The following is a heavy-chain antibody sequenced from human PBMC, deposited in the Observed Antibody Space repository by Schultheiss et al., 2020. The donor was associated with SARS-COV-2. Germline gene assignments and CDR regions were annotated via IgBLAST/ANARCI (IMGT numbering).Heavy chain of an antibody. CDR2: IKQDGSEK. Sequence: GGSLRLSCAASGFTFSSYAMHWVRQAPGKGLEWVANIKQDGSEKYYVDSVKGRFTISRDNAKNSLYLQMNSLRAEDTAVYYCARGLLGFDPWGQGTLVTVSS. J-gene: IGHJ5*02. V-gene: IGHV3-7*04. CDR1: GFTFSSYA. D-gene: IGHD2-8*02. CDR3: ARGLLGFDP.